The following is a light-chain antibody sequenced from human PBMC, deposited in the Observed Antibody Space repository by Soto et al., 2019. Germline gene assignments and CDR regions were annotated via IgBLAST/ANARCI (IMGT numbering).Light chain of an antibody. CDR3: QQYHTYPWT. J-gene: IGKJ1*01. Sequence: DIQMTQSPSTLSASVGERVTITCRASQSITSWLAWFQQKPGKAPKLLIHKASSLESGVPSRFSGSISGTEFTLTISSLQPDDFATYYCQQYHTYPWTFGQGTKVEIK. V-gene: IGKV1-5*03. CDR2: KAS. CDR1: QSITSW.